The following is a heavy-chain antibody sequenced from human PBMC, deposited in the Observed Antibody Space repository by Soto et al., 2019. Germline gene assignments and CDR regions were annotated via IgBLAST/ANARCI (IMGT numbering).Heavy chain of an antibody. CDR1: GFTLSSYG. CDR2: IWYDGSYK. D-gene: IGHD3-16*01. Sequence: SLRLSCAPSGFTLSSYGMHWVRQAPGKGLEWVAVIWYDGSYKYYGDSVKGRFTISRDNSKKTLYLQMNSLRAEDTAVYYCARDRLGGSSAFDYWGQGTLVTVSS. J-gene: IGHJ4*02. CDR3: ARDRLGGSSAFDY. V-gene: IGHV3-33*01.